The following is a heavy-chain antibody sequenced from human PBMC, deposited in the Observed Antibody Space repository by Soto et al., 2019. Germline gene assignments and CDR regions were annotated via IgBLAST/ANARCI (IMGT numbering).Heavy chain of an antibody. CDR1: GFTFSDYY. J-gene: IGHJ4*02. V-gene: IGHV3-11*01. Sequence: QVQLVESGGGLVKPGGSLRLSCAASGFTFSDYYMRWIRQAPGKGLEWVSYISNSGTTVYYADSVKGRFTISRDNAKNCRYLQMNSRRATNTAVYYCALAPTDWEWLLPTLDYWGQGTLVTVSS. CDR2: ISNSGTTV. D-gene: IGHD3-3*01. CDR3: ALAPTDWEWLLPTLDY.